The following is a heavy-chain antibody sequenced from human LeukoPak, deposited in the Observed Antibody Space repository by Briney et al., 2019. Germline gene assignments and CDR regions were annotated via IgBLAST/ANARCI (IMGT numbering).Heavy chain of an antibody. CDR1: GGSISSGGYY. CDR3: ARDGKEAATTAVY. Sequence: SETLSLTCTVSGGSISSGGYYWSWIRQHPGKGLEWIGYIYYSGSTYYNPSLKSRVTISVDTSKNQFSLKLSSVTAADTAVYYCARDGKEAATTAVYWGQGTLVTVSS. V-gene: IGHV4-31*03. J-gene: IGHJ4*02. D-gene: IGHD6-25*01. CDR2: IYYSGST.